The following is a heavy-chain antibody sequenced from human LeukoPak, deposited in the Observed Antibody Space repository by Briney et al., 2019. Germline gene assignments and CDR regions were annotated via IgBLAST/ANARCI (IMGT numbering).Heavy chain of an antibody. CDR2: IYHSGST. J-gene: IGHJ4*02. Sequence: SETLSLTCTVSGYSISSGYYWGWIRQPPGKGLEWIGSIYHSGSTYYNPSLKSRVTISVDTPKNQFSLKLSSVTAADTAVYYCASGAVAGVPQPFDYWGQGTLVTVSS. V-gene: IGHV4-38-2*02. CDR1: GYSISSGYY. D-gene: IGHD3-3*01. CDR3: ASGAVAGVPQPFDY.